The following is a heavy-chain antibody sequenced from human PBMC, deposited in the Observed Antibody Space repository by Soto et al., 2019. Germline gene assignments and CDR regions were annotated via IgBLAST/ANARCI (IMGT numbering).Heavy chain of an antibody. V-gene: IGHV3-33*01. CDR3: ARDHSGYYFDY. D-gene: IGHD5-12*01. Sequence: GGPLGLSCAASGFTFSNYGMHWVRQAPGKGLEWVAVIWYDGTNKYYADSVKGRFTISRDDSKNTLYLQMNSLRAEDTAVYYCARDHSGYYFDYWGQGALVTVSS. CDR1: GFTFSNYG. J-gene: IGHJ4*02. CDR2: IWYDGTNK.